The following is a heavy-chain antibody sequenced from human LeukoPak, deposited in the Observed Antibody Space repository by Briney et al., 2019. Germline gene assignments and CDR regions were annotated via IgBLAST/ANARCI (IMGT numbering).Heavy chain of an antibody. CDR2: INHSGST. J-gene: IGHJ4*02. Sequence: PSETLSLTCAVYGGSFSGYYWSWIRQPPGKGLEWIGEINHSGSTNYNPSLKSRVTISVDTSKNQFSLKLSSVTAADTAVYYCASKGWMWGSLYDYWGQGTLVTVSS. CDR3: ASKGWMWGSLYDY. D-gene: IGHD1-26*01. V-gene: IGHV4-34*01. CDR1: GGSFSGYY.